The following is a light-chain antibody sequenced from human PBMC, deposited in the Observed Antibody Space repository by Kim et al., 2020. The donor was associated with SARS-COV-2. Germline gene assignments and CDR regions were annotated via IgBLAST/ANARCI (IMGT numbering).Light chain of an antibody. CDR2: KAS. J-gene: IGKJ2*01. V-gene: IGKV1-5*03. CDR1: QSISSW. CDR3: QQYNSYPYT. Sequence: DIQMTQSPSTLSASVGDRVTITCRPSQSISSWLAWYQQKPGKAPKLLIYKASSLESGVPSRFSGSDSGTEFSLTISSLQPDDFATYYCQQYNSYPYTFGQGTRLEIK.